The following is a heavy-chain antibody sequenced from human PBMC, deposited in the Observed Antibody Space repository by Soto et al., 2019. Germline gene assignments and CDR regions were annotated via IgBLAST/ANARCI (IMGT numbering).Heavy chain of an antibody. Sequence: QVQLVQSGAEVKKPGSSVKVSCKASGGTFSSYAISWVRQAPGQGLEWMGGLTPIFGTANYAQKFQGRVTITADESTGTAYMELSSLRSEDTAVYYCASGTLRNWNYDYWGQGTLVTVSS. D-gene: IGHD1-7*01. CDR1: GGTFSSYA. CDR2: LTPIFGTA. J-gene: IGHJ4*02. V-gene: IGHV1-69*12. CDR3: ASGTLRNWNYDY.